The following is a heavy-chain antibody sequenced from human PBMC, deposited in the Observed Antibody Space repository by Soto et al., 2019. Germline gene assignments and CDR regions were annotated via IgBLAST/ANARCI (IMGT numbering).Heavy chain of an antibody. V-gene: IGHV3-15*01. CDR3: AITAMINRDSSTSFDY. D-gene: IGHD5-18*01. CDR2: IKSKSDGETA. Sequence: EVQLVESGGGSVKPGGSLRLSCAASGLTFSNVWMTWVRQAPGKGLEWVGRIKSKSDGETADVAAPVKARFTISRDDSKNTVFLEMYSLKSEDTALYYCAITAMINRDSSTSFDYWGRGTQVTVSS. J-gene: IGHJ4*02. CDR1: GLTFSNVW.